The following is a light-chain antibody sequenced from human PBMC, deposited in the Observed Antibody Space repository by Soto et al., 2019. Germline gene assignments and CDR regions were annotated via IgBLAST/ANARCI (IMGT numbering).Light chain of an antibody. J-gene: IGLJ2*01. CDR2: DVS. V-gene: IGLV2-14*01. CDR3: SSYTSSRGV. Sequence: QSALTQPASVSGSPGQSITISCTGTSSDVGGYNYVSWYQQHPGKAPKLMIYDVSNRPSGVSNRFSGSKSGNTASLTISGLQGEDEADYYCSSYTSSRGVFGGGTLLTVL. CDR1: SSDVGGYNY.